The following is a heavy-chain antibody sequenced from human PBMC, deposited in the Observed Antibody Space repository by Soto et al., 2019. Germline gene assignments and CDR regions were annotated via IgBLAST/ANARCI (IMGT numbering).Heavy chain of an antibody. D-gene: IGHD2-2*01. V-gene: IGHV4-39*01. CDR1: GGSISSGTYY. CDR2: LHYSGTP. CDR3: ARQGYQLPHIATGWIDY. Sequence: QLQLQESGPGLVKPSETLSLTCTVSGGSISSGTYYWGWIRQPPGKGLEWIGSLHYSGTPYYNPSLKSRVTMSFDTSKNDFSLELSSVTAADTAVYYCARQGYQLPHIATGWIDYWGQGSLVTVSS. J-gene: IGHJ4*02.